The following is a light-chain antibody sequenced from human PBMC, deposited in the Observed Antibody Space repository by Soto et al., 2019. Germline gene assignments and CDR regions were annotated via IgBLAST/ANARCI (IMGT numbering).Light chain of an antibody. CDR2: EVT. Sequence: QSALTQPASVSGSPGQSITISCNGTTSDIGNYNYVSWYQQHPGKAPKIMIYEVTNRPSGISKRFSASKSGNTASLTISGLQADDEADYYCSSYTSRSTVVFGGGTKLTVL. J-gene: IGLJ2*01. CDR3: SSYTSRSTVV. CDR1: TSDIGNYNY. V-gene: IGLV2-14*01.